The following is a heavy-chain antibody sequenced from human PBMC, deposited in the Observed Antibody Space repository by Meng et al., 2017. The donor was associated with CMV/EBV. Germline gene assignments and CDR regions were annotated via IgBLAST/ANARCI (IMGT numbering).Heavy chain of an antibody. D-gene: IGHD4-11*01. Sequence: ETLSLTCAASGFTFSNAWMSWARQAPGKGLEWVGRIKSKTDGGTTDYAAPVKGRFTISRDDSKNTLYLQMNSLKTEDIAVYYCTTDTVTTVTTSPMWYYYYYYGMDVWGQGTTVTVSS. V-gene: IGHV3-15*01. J-gene: IGHJ6*02. CDR3: TTDTVTTVTTSPMWYYYYYYGMDV. CDR1: GFTFSNAW. CDR2: IKSKTDGGTT.